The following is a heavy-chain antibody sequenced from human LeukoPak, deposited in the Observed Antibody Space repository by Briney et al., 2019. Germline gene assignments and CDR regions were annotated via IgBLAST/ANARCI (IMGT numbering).Heavy chain of an antibody. CDR2: IYSGGST. CDR3: AREGQQPTIQH. Sequence: GGSLRLSCAASGFTVSSNYMSWVRQAPGKGLEWVSVIYSGGSTYYADSVKGRFTISRDNSKNTLYLQMNSLRAEDTAVYYCAREGQQPTIQHWGQGTLVTVSS. J-gene: IGHJ1*01. V-gene: IGHV3-66*01. CDR1: GFTVSSNY. D-gene: IGHD6-13*01.